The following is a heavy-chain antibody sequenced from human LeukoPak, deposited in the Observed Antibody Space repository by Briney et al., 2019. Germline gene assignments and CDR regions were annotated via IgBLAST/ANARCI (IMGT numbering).Heavy chain of an antibody. CDR1: GRSLSGYF. CDR3: AREVTYDFWSGGSPSRFDY. D-gene: IGHD3-3*01. J-gene: IGHJ4*02. Sequence: SETLSLTCTVSGRSLSGYFLSWIRQPPGKGLEWIGYIHYSGSTNYNPSLNSRVTISVDTSKNQFSLRLSSVTAADTAVYYCAREVTYDFWSGGSPSRFDYWGQGTLVTVSS. CDR2: IHYSGST. V-gene: IGHV4-59*12.